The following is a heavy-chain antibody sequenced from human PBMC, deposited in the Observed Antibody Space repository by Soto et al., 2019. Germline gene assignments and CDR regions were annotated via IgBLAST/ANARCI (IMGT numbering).Heavy chain of an antibody. Sequence: GASVKVSCKASGYTFTSYYMHWVRQAPGQGLEWMGIINPSGGSTSYAQKFQGRVTMTRDTSTSTVYMELSSLRSEDTAVYYCARDMRRRLGPQYYFDYWGQGTLVTVSS. J-gene: IGHJ4*02. CDR3: ARDMRRRLGPQYYFDY. D-gene: IGHD3-16*01. V-gene: IGHV1-46*01. CDR1: GYTFTSYY. CDR2: INPSGGST.